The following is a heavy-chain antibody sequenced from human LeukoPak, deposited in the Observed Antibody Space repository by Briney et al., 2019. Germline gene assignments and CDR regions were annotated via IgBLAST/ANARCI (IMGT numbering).Heavy chain of an antibody. J-gene: IGHJ5*02. D-gene: IGHD3-10*01. CDR1: GGTFSSYA. V-gene: IGHV1-69*13. CDR2: IIPIFGTA. CDR3: ARVEITMVRGVIITNWFDP. Sequence: ASVKVSCKASGGTFSSYAISWVRQAPGQGLEWMGGIIPIFGTANYAQKFQGRVTITADESTSTAYMELSSLRSEDTAVYYCARVEITMVRGVIITNWFDPWGQGTLVTVSS.